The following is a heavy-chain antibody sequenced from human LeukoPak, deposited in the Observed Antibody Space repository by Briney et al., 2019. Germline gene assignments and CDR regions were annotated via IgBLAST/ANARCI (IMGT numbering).Heavy chain of an antibody. CDR2: ISGSGGST. J-gene: IGHJ5*02. CDR3: AKGLVGNWNYDWFDP. D-gene: IGHD1-7*01. CDR1: GFTFSSYA. V-gene: IGHV3-23*01. Sequence: GGSLRLSCAASGFTFSSYAMSWVRQAPRKGLEWVSAISGSGGSTYYADSVKGRFTISRDNSKNTLYLQMNSLRAEDTAVYYCAKGLVGNWNYDWFDPWGQGTLVTVSS.